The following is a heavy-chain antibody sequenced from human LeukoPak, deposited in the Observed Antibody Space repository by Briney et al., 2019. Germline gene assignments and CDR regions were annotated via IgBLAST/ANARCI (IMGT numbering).Heavy chain of an antibody. D-gene: IGHD2/OR15-2a*01. J-gene: IGHJ2*01. CDR1: GFTFSSYS. Sequence: GGSLRLSCAASGFTFSSYSMNWVRQAPGKGLEWVSYISSSSSTIYYADSVKGRFTISRDNAKNSLYLQMNSLRAEDTVVYYCARSMVHHWYFGLWGRGTLVTVSS. CDR3: ARSMVHHWYFGL. V-gene: IGHV3-48*01. CDR2: ISSSSSTI.